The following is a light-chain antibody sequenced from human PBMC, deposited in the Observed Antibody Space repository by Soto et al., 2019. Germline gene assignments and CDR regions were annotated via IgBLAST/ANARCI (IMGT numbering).Light chain of an antibody. V-gene: IGKV1-5*03. J-gene: IGKJ1*01. Sequence: DIQMTQSLSTLTGSVGDRVTITCRASQTISSWLDWYQQPPGKEHQILSDKASNLKSGVPSRFSGIGSGTELTLTTSSLQPDDFATYYCQHYNSYSEAFGQGTKVDIK. CDR1: QTISSW. CDR2: KAS. CDR3: QHYNSYSEA.